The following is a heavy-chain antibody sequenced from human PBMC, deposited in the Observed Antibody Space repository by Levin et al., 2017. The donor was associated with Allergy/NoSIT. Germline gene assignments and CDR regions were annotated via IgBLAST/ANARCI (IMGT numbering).Heavy chain of an antibody. V-gene: IGHV3-21*01. CDR2: IGSTSNYI. D-gene: IGHD2-2*01. Sequence: LSLTCAASGFTFTTYTMNWVRQAPGRGLEWVSSIGSTSNYIYYADSVKGRFTISRDNAKNSLFLQMNSLRAEDTAVYYCARDRCSSSSCYCDYWGQGTLVTVSS. J-gene: IGHJ4*02. CDR3: ARDRCSSSSCYCDY. CDR1: GFTFTTYT.